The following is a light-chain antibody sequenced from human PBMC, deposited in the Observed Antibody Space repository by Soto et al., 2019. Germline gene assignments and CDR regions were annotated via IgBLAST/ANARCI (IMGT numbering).Light chain of an antibody. CDR1: QSVSSSY. Sequence: EIVLTQSPGTLSLSPGERATLSCRASQSVSSSYLAWYQQKPGQAPRLLIYGASSRATGIPDRFSGSGSGTDFTLTISRLGPEDFAVYYCQQYGSSVTFGPGTKVDIK. CDR2: GAS. CDR3: QQYGSSVT. V-gene: IGKV3-20*01. J-gene: IGKJ3*01.